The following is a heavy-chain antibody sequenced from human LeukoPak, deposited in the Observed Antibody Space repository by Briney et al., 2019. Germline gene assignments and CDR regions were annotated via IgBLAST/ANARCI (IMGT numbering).Heavy chain of an antibody. D-gene: IGHD3-16*01. CDR1: GFSVGNNY. CDR3: TDTFAG. CDR2: IYTDGST. V-gene: IGHV3-53*05. Sequence: GGSLRLSCGASGFSVGNNYVTWVRQPPGKGLEWVSVIYTDGSTYYADSVKGRFIISRDSSKNILYLQMNDLSVEDSALYYCTDTFAGWGPGTLVTVSS. J-gene: IGHJ4*02.